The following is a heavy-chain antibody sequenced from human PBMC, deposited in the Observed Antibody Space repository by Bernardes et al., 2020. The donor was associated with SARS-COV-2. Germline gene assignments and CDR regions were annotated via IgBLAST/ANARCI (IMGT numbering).Heavy chain of an antibody. J-gene: IGHJ4*02. Sequence: SETLSLTCTVSGGSISSSSYYWGRLRQRPGKGLEWTGSIYYSGSTYYNPSLKSRVTISVDTTKNQFPLKLSSVTAADTAVYYCARLKGDYEFWSGYCYYFDYWSQGTRVTVSS. CDR1: GGSISSSSYY. CDR2: IYYSGST. V-gene: IGHV4-39*01. D-gene: IGHD3-3*01. CDR3: ARLKGDYEFWSGYCYYFDY.